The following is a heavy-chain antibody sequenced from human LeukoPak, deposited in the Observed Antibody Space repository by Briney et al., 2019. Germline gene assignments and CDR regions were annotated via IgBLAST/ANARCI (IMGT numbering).Heavy chain of an antibody. V-gene: IGHV3-21*01. CDR2: ISSSGSYI. J-gene: IGHJ4*02. CDR3: ARGVELTGYSDY. CDR1: RFTFSSYS. D-gene: IGHD3-9*01. Sequence: GGSLRLSCAASRFTFSSYSMNWVRQAPGKGLEWVSSISSSGSYIYYADSVKGRFTISRDNAKNSLYLQMNSLRAEDTAVYYCARGVELTGYSDYWGRGTLVTVSS.